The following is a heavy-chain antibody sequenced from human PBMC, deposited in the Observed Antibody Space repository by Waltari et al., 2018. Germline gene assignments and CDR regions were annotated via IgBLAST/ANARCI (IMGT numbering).Heavy chain of an antibody. CDR1: GYTFTDYY. V-gene: IGHV1-69-2*01. D-gene: IGHD6-13*01. CDR2: VDPEDGET. J-gene: IGHJ6*02. CDR3: ATQRRRRDSSSWDDPHYYYYGMDV. Sequence: EVQLVQSGAEVKKPGATVKISCKVSGYTFTDYYMHWVQQAPGKGLEWMGLVDPEDGETIYAEKFQGRGTRTAETSTDTAYMELSSLGSEDTAVYYCATQRRRRDSSSWDDPHYYYYGMDVWGQGTTVTVSS.